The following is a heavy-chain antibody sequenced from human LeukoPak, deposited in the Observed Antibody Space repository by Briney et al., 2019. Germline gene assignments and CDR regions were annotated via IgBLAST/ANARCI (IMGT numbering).Heavy chain of an antibody. CDR1: GGSFSGYY. V-gene: IGHV4-34*01. Sequence: SETLSLTCAVYGGSFSGYYWSWIRQPPGKGLVWIGEINHSGSTNYNPSLKSRVTISVDTSKNQFSLKLSSVTAADTAVYYCARSGYSSGWHPPKSYYFDYWGQGTLVTVSS. CDR3: ARSGYSSGWHPPKSYYFDY. CDR2: INHSGST. J-gene: IGHJ4*02. D-gene: IGHD6-19*01.